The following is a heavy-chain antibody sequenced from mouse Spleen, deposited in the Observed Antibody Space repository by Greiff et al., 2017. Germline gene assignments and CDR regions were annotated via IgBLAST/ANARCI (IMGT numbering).Heavy chain of an antibody. CDR3: ARDEYGNPGAY. CDR1: GFTFSSYA. D-gene: IGHD2-10*02. Sequence: EVMLVESGGGLVKPGGSLKLSCAASGFTFSSYAMSWVRQSPEKRLEWVAEISSGGSYTYYPDTVTGRFTISRDNAKNTLYLEMSSLRSEDTAMYYCARDEYGNPGAYWGQGTLVTVSA. CDR2: ISSGGSYT. J-gene: IGHJ3*01. V-gene: IGHV5-9-4*01.